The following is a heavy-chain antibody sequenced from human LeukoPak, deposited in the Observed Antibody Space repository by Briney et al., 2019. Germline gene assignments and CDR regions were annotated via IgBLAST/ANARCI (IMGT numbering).Heavy chain of an antibody. CDR3: ARKAPKKGWFDP. Sequence: SETLSLTCTVSGGSNNSYYWSWIRQPPGKGLEWIGYTHPSGNTNYSPSLKSRVTISIDTSRNQFSLKLSSVTAADTAVYYCARKAPKKGWFDPWGQGTLVTVSS. CDR2: THPSGNT. J-gene: IGHJ5*02. CDR1: GGSNNSYY. V-gene: IGHV4-4*09.